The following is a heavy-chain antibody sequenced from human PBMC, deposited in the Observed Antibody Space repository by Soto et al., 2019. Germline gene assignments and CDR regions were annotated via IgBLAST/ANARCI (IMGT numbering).Heavy chain of an antibody. J-gene: IGHJ4*02. CDR1: GGSISSGGYY. V-gene: IGHV4-31*03. D-gene: IGHD3-10*01. Sequence: QVQLQESGPGLVKPSQTLSLTCTVSGGSISSGGYYWSWIRQHPGKGLEWIGYIYYSGSTYYNPFCQRRVTISVDTSKNYFSLKLSSVPAADTAVYYCARSRRITMVRGVPFADYWGQGTLVTVSS. CDR2: IYYSGST. CDR3: ARSRRITMVRGVPFADY.